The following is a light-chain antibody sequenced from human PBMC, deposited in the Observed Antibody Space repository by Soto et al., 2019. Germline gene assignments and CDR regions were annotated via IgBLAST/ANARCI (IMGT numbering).Light chain of an antibody. CDR1: QSISSN. J-gene: IGKJ2*01. Sequence: EIVMTQSPATLSVSPGERVTLSCRASQSISSNLAWYQQKPGQAPRLLIYAASTRAPGVPARFSGSGSGTDFTLTISSLQSEDFAGYYCQQYNIWPPYTFGQGTKLEIK. CDR3: QQYNIWPPYT. CDR2: AAS. V-gene: IGKV3-15*01.